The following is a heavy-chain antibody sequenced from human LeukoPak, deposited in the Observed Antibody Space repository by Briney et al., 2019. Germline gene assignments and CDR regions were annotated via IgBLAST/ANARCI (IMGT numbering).Heavy chain of an antibody. CDR2: IDGSGSS. CDR3: ARQIRGYSGYDYYFDY. Sequence: SETLSLTCTVSGYSISSGYLWGWIRQPPGKGLEWIGSIDGSGSSYYNPSLKSRVTISVDTSKNQFSLKLSSVTAADTAVYYCARQIRGYSGYDYYFDYWGQGTLVTVSS. D-gene: IGHD5-12*01. V-gene: IGHV4-38-2*02. CDR1: GYSISSGYL. J-gene: IGHJ4*02.